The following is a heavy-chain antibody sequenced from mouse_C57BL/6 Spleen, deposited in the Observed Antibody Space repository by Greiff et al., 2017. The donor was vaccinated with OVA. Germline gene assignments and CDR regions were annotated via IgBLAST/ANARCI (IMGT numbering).Heavy chain of an antibody. D-gene: IGHD1-1*01. V-gene: IGHV1-50*01. Sequence: QVQLQQSGAELVKPGASVKLSCKASGYTFTSYWMQWVKQRPGQGLEWIGEIDPSDSYTNYNQKFKGKATLTVDTSSSTAYMQLSSLTSEDSAVYYCARGRGLLLQDYFDYWGQGTTLTVSS. J-gene: IGHJ2*01. CDR1: GYTFTSYW. CDR3: ARGRGLLLQDYFDY. CDR2: IDPSDSYT.